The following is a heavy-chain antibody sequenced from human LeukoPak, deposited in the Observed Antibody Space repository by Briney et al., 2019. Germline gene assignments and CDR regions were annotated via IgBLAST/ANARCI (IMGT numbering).Heavy chain of an antibody. V-gene: IGHV4-59*01. Sequence: PSETLSLTCTVSGGSISNYYWSWIRQSPVKGLEWIGFIYYSGSTNYNPSLKSRVTISVDTSKNQFSLKLSSVTAADTAVYYCARDHGSGWTWAYDYWGQGTLVTVSS. D-gene: IGHD6-19*01. CDR1: GGSISNYY. CDR2: IYYSGST. J-gene: IGHJ4*02. CDR3: ARDHGSGWTWAYDY.